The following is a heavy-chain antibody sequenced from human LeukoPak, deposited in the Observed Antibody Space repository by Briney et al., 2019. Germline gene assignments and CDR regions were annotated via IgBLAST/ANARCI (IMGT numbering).Heavy chain of an antibody. Sequence: PSETLSLTCTVSGGSISSYYWSWIRQPPGKGLEWIGYIYYSGSTNYNPSLKSRVTISVDTSKNQFSLKLSSVTAADTAVYYCARVARITMVRGVIMDYYYMDVWGKGTTVTVSS. CDR2: IYYSGST. CDR1: GGSISSYY. D-gene: IGHD3-10*01. V-gene: IGHV4-59*01. CDR3: ARVARITMVRGVIMDYYYMDV. J-gene: IGHJ6*03.